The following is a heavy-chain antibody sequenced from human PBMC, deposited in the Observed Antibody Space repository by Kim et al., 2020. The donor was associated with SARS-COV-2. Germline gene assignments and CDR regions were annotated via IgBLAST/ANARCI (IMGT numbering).Heavy chain of an antibody. D-gene: IGHD1-26*01. CDR1: GGSISSSSYY. CDR3: ARQARELPVRVNWFDP. Sequence: SETLSLTCTVSGGSISSSSYYWGWIRQPPGKGLEWIGSIYYSGSTYYNPSLKSRVTISVDTSKNQFSLKLSSVTAADTAVYYCARQARELPVRVNWFDPWGQGTLVTVSS. V-gene: IGHV4-39*01. CDR2: IYYSGST. J-gene: IGHJ5*02.